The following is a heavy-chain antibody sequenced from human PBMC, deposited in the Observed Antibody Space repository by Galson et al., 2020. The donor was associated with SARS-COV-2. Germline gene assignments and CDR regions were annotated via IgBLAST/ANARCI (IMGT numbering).Heavy chain of an antibody. J-gene: IGHJ4*02. Sequence: GESLKISCAASGFTFSSYWMHWVRQVPGEGLVWVSRINSDGSTTNYADSVKGRFTISRDNAKNTLFLQMNSLRAEDTAVYYCARGHYGEEYWGQGTLVTVSS. CDR2: INSDGSTT. V-gene: IGHV3-74*01. D-gene: IGHD4-17*01. CDR3: ARGHYGEEY. CDR1: GFTFSSYW.